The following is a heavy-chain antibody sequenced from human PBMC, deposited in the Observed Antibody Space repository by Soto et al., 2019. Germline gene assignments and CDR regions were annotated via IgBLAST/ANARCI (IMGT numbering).Heavy chain of an antibody. CDR2: ISSSSSYI. CDR1: GFTFSSYS. CDR3: ARGVTGDAFDI. D-gene: IGHD2-21*02. V-gene: IGHV3-21*01. Sequence: EVQLVESGGGLVKPGGSLRLSCAASGFTFSSYSMTWVRQAPGKGLEWVSSISSSSSYIYYADSVKGRFTISRDNAKNSLYLQMNSLRAEDTAVYYCARGVTGDAFDIWGQGTMVTVSS. J-gene: IGHJ3*02.